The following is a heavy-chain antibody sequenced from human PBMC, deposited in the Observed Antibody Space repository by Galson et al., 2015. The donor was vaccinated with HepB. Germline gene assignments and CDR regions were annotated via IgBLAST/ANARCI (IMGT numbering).Heavy chain of an antibody. CDR3: AVGGATYDFWSGYYGRTPDHSMDV. D-gene: IGHD3-3*01. CDR1: GNTFSYRY. Sequence: SVKVSCKASGNTFSYRYLHWVRQAPGQALEWMGWIMPFKGDTNYAQKLQHRVTISRDTSMSTGYMELSGLRSEDTAIYYCAVGGATYDFWSGYYGRTPDHSMDVWGQGTTVIVSS. J-gene: IGHJ6*02. V-gene: IGHV1-45*02. CDR2: IMPFKGDT.